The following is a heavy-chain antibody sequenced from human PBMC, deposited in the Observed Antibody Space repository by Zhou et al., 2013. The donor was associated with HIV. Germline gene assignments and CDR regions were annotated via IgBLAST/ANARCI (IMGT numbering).Heavy chain of an antibody. CDR1: EHSITNGYY. J-gene: IGHJ4*02. CDR2: ISHNGDT. Sequence: QVQLRESGPGLVKPSETLSLSCSVSEHSITNGYYWGWIRQPPGKGLEWIGSISHNGDTYYNPSLKSQITISRDTSKNEFSLRLTSVTAADTAVYYCARIYPHLGAIDYWGQGTLITVSS. D-gene: IGHD1-26*01. V-gene: IGHV4-38-2*02. CDR3: ARIYPHLGAIDY.